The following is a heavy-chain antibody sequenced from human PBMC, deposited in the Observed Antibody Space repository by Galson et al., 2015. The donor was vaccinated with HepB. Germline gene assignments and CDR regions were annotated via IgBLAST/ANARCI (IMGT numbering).Heavy chain of an antibody. CDR1: GFTFSSYA. CDR3: VKDQGLWFGELLPGGVGGEFDY. J-gene: IGHJ4*02. D-gene: IGHD3-10*01. CDR2: ISSNGGST. Sequence: SLRLSCAASGFTFSSYAMHWVRQAPGKGLEYVSAISSNGGSTYYADSVKGRFTISRDNSKNTLYLQMSSLRAEDTAVYYCVKDQGLWFGELLPGGVGGEFDYWGQGTLVTVSS. V-gene: IGHV3-64D*06.